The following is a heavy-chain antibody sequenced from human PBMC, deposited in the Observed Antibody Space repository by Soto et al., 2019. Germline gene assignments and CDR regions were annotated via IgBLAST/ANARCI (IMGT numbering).Heavy chain of an antibody. CDR1: GFTFSDYY. CDR2: ISSSGSTI. Sequence: SLSCAASGFTFSDYYMSWIRQAPGKGLEWVSYISSSGSTIYYADSVKGRFTISRDNAKNSLYLQMNSLRAEDTAVYYCARDAGYCSSTSCYNYYYYGMDVWGQGXTVTVYS. V-gene: IGHV3-11*01. J-gene: IGHJ6*02. CDR3: ARDAGYCSSTSCYNYYYYGMDV. D-gene: IGHD2-2*01.